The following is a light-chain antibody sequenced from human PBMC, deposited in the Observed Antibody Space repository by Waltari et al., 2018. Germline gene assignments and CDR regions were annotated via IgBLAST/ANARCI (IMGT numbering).Light chain of an antibody. CDR3: ATWDDSPTGRWV. J-gene: IGLJ3*02. Sequence: QSVLPQPPSASGTPGQRLTISCSGSQSTVGATVVHLYHQVPGTAPKLVIYRNDQRPSGVPDRFTASKSGTSASLASSGLQSEDEGDYYCATWDDSPTGRWVFGGGTRVTVL. V-gene: IGLV1-44*01. CDR2: RND. CDR1: QSTVGATV.